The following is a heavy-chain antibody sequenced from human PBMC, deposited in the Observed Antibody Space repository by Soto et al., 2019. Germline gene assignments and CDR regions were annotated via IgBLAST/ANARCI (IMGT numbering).Heavy chain of an antibody. CDR1: GFTFSSYA. Sequence: GGSLRLSCAASGFTFSSYAMHWVRQAPGKGLEWVAQISYDGDKKYYADSVKGRFTISRDDSKNTLFLQMNSLRAEDTAVYYCAREIVIYGTPYYYHTLGVWGQGTTVTVSS. CDR3: AREIVIYGTPYYYHTLGV. V-gene: IGHV3-30-3*01. CDR2: ISYDGDKK. J-gene: IGHJ6*02. D-gene: IGHD3-10*01.